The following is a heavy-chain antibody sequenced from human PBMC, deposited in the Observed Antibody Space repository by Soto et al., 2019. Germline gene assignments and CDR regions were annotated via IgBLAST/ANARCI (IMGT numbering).Heavy chain of an antibody. Sequence: QVQLVQSGAEEKKPGASVKVSCKASGYTFTGYAMHWVRQAPGQRLEWMGWINAGNGNTKHSQKFQGRVTITRDTSASTAYMDLSSLRSEDTAVYYCARSAISPFGGLIGPFDYWGQGNLVTVSS. J-gene: IGHJ4*02. CDR3: ARSAISPFGGLIGPFDY. V-gene: IGHV1-3*05. CDR1: GYTFTGYA. CDR2: INAGNGNT. D-gene: IGHD3-16*02.